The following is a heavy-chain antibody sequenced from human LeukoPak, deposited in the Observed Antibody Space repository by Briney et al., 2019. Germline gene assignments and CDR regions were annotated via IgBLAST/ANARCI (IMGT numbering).Heavy chain of an antibody. CDR2: ISWNSGSI. J-gene: IGHJ4*02. Sequence: GGSLRLSCAASGFTFDDYAMHWVRQAPGKGLEWVSGISWNSGSIGYADSVKGRFTISRDNAKNSLYLQMNSLRAEDTALYYCAKGGSGTLGFDYWGQGTLVTVSS. CDR3: AKGGSGTLGFDY. CDR1: GFTFDDYA. D-gene: IGHD3-10*01. V-gene: IGHV3-9*01.